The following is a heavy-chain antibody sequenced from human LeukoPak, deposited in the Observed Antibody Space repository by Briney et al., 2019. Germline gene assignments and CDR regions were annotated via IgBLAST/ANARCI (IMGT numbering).Heavy chain of an antibody. CDR2: IISSSSYI. J-gene: IGHJ4*02. V-gene: IGHV3-21*01. D-gene: IGHD3-22*01. CDR3: ASHYDSSGYYPDY. CDR1: GFTFSSYS. Sequence: GGSLRLSCAASGFTFSSYSMNWVRQAPGKGLEWVSSIISSSSYIYYADSVKGRFTISRDNAKNSLYLQMNSLRAEDTAVYYCASHYDSSGYYPDYWGQGTLVTVSS.